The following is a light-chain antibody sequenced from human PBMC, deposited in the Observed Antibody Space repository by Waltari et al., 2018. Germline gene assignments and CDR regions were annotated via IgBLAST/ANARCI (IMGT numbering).Light chain of an antibody. CDR3: QHYVRLPGT. V-gene: IGKV3-20*01. CDR2: GAS. CDR1: QRVGRS. Sequence: ELVLTQSPGILSLSPGEGFTLSCRASQRVGRSLAWYQQKPGQAPRLLIYGASSRAKGIPDRFSGGGSGTDFSLTISRLEPEDFAVYYCQHYVRLPGTFGQGTKVEIK. J-gene: IGKJ1*01.